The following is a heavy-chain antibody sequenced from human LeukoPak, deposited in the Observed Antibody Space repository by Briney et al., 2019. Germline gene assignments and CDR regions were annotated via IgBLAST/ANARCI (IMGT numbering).Heavy chain of an antibody. V-gene: IGHV1-2*02. J-gene: IGHJ6*02. CDR2: INPNSGDT. CDR1: GYTFSGYY. Sequence: ASVKVSCKASGYTFSGYYMHWMRQAPGQGLEWMGWINPNSGDTNYAQKFQGRVSMTRDTSINTAYMELSRLRSDDTSVYYCARTLPNYYYGMDVWGQGTTVTVSS. D-gene: IGHD1-26*01. CDR3: ARTLPNYYYGMDV.